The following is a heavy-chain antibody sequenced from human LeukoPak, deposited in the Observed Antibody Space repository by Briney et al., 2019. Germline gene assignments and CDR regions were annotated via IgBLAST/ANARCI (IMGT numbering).Heavy chain of an antibody. V-gene: IGHV3-33*01. J-gene: IGHJ6*02. Sequence: GGPLRLSCAASGFSFSGYGMHWVRQAPGKGLEWVAVIWYDGSNKDYADSVKGRFTISRDNSKNTLFLQMNSLRVEDTAVYYCARVGAASGTPYYYGMDVWGQGTTVTVSS. CDR1: GFSFSGYG. D-gene: IGHD6-13*01. CDR2: IWYDGSNK. CDR3: ARVGAASGTPYYYGMDV.